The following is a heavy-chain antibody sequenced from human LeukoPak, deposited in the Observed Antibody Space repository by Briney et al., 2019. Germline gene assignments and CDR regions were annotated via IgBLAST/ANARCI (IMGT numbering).Heavy chain of an antibody. D-gene: IGHD5-24*01. CDR1: GYPFTGYY. J-gene: IGHJ4*02. CDR2: INPHSGAT. CDR3: ARDQGEMATIPDY. V-gene: IGHV1-2*02. Sequence: GASVKVSCKASGYPFTGYYIHWVRQAPGQGLEWMGWINPHSGATNYAQNLQGRVTMTRDTSIATAYMELSRLRSDDTAVYYCARDQGEMATIPDYWGQGTLVTVSS.